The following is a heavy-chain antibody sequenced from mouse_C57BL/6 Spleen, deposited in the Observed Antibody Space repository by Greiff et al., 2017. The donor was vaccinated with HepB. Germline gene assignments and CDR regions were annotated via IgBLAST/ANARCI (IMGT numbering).Heavy chain of an antibody. CDR1: GFNIKNTY. CDR3: ARSYGYDGDYFDY. Sequence: VQLKESVAELVRPGASVKLSCTASGFNIKNTYMHWVKQRPEQGLEWIGRIDPANGNTKYAPKFQGKATITADTSPNTAYLQLSSLTSEDTAIYYCARSYGYDGDYFDYWGQGTTLTVSS. D-gene: IGHD2-2*01. V-gene: IGHV14-3*01. J-gene: IGHJ2*01. CDR2: IDPANGNT.